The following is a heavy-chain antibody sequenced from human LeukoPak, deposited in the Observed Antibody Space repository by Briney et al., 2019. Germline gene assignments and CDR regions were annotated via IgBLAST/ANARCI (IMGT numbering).Heavy chain of an antibody. CDR2: MNPNSGNT. J-gene: IGHJ4*02. CDR3: ARGGRGYYYDSSGYPRPRGTIDY. Sequence: GASVKVSCKASGYTFTSYDINWVRQATGQGLEWMGWMNPNSGNTGYAQKFQGRVTMTRNTSISTAYMELSSLRSEDTAVYYCARGGRGYYYDSSGYPRPRGTIDYWGQGTLVTVSS. CDR1: GYTFTSYD. D-gene: IGHD3-22*01. V-gene: IGHV1-8*01.